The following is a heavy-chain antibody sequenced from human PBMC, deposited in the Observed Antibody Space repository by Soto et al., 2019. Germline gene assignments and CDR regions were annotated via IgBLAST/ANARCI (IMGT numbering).Heavy chain of an antibody. V-gene: IGHV4-39*01. CDR1: GGSISSSSYY. CDR2: IYYSGST. CDR3: ARHRKGGLVWGVIWWFDP. J-gene: IGHJ5*02. D-gene: IGHD3-10*01. Sequence: QLQLQESGPGLVKPSETLSLTCTVSGGSISSSSYYWGWIRQPPGKGLEWIGSIYYSGSTYYNPSLKSRVTISVDTSKNQFSLKLSSVTAADTAVYYCARHRKGGLVWGVIWWFDPWGQGTLVTVSS.